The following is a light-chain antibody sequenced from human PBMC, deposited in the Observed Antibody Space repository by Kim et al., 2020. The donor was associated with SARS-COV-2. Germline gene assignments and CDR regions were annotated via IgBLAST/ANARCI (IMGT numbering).Light chain of an antibody. V-gene: IGLV3-19*01. CDR1: SLRSYS. Sequence: ALGQTVRITCQGASLRSYSATWDHQKPGQAPILVIYGKNNRPSGIPDRFSGSSSGNTASLTITGTQAGDEADYYCNSRDSNDNVVFGGGTQLTVL. CDR2: GKN. J-gene: IGLJ2*01. CDR3: NSRDSNDNVV.